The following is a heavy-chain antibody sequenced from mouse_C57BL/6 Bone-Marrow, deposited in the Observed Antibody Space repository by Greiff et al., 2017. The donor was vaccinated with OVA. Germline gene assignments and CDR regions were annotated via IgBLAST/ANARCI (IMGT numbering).Heavy chain of an antibody. J-gene: IGHJ3*01. CDR3: AREGTGPFAY. V-gene: IGHV3-6*01. CDR2: ISYDGSN. D-gene: IGHD4-1*01. CDR1: GYSITSGYY. Sequence: EVQLQESGPGLVTPSQSLSLTCSVTGYSITSGYYWHWIRQFPGNKLEWMGYISYDGSNNYNPSLKNRISITRDTSKNQFFLKLNSVTTEDTATYYCAREGTGPFAYWGQGTLVTVSA.